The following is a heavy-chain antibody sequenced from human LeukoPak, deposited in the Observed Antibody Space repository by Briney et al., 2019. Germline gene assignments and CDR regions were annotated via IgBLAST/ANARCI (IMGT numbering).Heavy chain of an antibody. V-gene: IGHV3-30-3*01. CDR2: ISYDGSNK. CDR1: GFTFSSYA. D-gene: IGHD6-25*01. J-gene: IGHJ4*02. Sequence: GGSLRLSCAASGFTFSSYAMHWVRQAPGKGLEWVAVISYDGSNKYYADSVKGRFTISRDNSKNTLYLQMNSLRAEDTAVYYCANGFTVVDYWGQGTLVTVSS. CDR3: ANGFTVVDY.